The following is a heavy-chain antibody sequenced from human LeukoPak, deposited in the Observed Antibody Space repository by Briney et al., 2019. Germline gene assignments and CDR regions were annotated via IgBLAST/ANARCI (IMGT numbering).Heavy chain of an antibody. CDR3: ARESGLYGSGSRY. Sequence: RASVKVSCKASGYTFTSYDINWVRQATGQGLEWMGWMNPNSGNTGYAQKFQGRVTMTRHTSISTAYMELSSLRSEDTAVYYCARESGLYGSGSRYWGQGTLVTVSS. V-gene: IGHV1-8*01. CDR1: GYTFTSYD. CDR2: MNPNSGNT. D-gene: IGHD3-10*01. J-gene: IGHJ4*02.